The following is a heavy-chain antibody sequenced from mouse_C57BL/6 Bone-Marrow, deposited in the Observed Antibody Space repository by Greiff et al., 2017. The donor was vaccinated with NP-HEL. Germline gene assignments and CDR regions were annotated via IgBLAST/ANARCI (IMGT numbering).Heavy chain of an antibody. Sequence: EVMLVESGAELVRPGASVKLSCTASGFNIKDDYMHWVKQRPEQGLEWIGWIDPENGDTEYASKFQGKATITADTSSNTAYLQLSSLTSEDTAVYYCTTSNWNLLLFLFDYWGQGTTLTVSS. V-gene: IGHV14-4*01. J-gene: IGHJ2*01. CDR3: TTSNWNLLLFLFDY. CDR2: IDPENGDT. D-gene: IGHD1-1*02. CDR1: GFNIKDDY.